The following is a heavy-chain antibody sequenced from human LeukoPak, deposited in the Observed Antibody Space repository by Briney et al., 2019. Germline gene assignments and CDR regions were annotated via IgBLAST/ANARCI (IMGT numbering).Heavy chain of an antibody. Sequence: PGGSLRLSCAASGFTFSSYGMHWVRQAPGKGLEWVAVIWYDGSNKYYADSVKGRFTISRDNSKNTLYLQMNSLRAEDTAVYYCARDRVGYSGYDTPDYWGQGTLVTVSS. CDR2: IWYDGSNK. CDR3: ARDRVGYSGYDTPDY. D-gene: IGHD5-12*01. J-gene: IGHJ4*02. CDR1: GFTFSSYG. V-gene: IGHV3-33*01.